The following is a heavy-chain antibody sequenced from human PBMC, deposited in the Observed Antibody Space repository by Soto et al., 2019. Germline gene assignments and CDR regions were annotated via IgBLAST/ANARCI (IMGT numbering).Heavy chain of an antibody. CDR2: SIPISDTT. Sequence: QVQLVQSGAEVKKPGSSVKVSCKASGGTFSSYAISWVRQAPGQGLEWMGGSIPISDTTNYAQKFQGRVTMNAEEYTSTAYMELRSRRSEDTAVYYCARSQGSSTSLEVYYYYYYGMDVWGQGTTVTVSS. CDR1: GGTFSSYA. CDR3: ARSQGSSTSLEVYYYYYYGMDV. V-gene: IGHV1-69*01. D-gene: IGHD2-2*01. J-gene: IGHJ6*02.